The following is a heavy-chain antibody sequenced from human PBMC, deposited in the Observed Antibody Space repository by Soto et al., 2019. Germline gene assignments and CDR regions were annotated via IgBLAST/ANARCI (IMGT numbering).Heavy chain of an antibody. CDR3: ARVRVTSAYDY. V-gene: IGHV4-31*03. CDR2: IHYSGNT. Sequence: QVQLQESGPGLVKPSQTLSLTCTVSGGSIRSGGYYWTWIRQYPGKGLEWIGYIHYSGNTGYNPSLKSRVIISVDTSQNHFSLSLSSVTAADTAVYFCARVRVTSAYDYWGQGTLVTVSS. J-gene: IGHJ4*02. CDR1: GGSIRSGGYY. D-gene: IGHD3-22*01.